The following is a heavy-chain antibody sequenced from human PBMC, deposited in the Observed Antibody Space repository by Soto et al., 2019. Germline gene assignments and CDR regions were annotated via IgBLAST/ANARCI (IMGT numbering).Heavy chain of an antibody. V-gene: IGHV1-46*01. CDR2: INPSGGST. Sequence: GASVNVSCKASGGTFSSYAISWVRQAPGQGLEWMGIINPSGGSTSYAQKFQGRVTMTRDTSTSTVYMELSSLRSEDTAVYYCAGGGNYYYYGMDVWGQGTTVTVSS. CDR1: GGTFSSYA. J-gene: IGHJ6*02. D-gene: IGHD3-10*01. CDR3: AGGGNYYYYGMDV.